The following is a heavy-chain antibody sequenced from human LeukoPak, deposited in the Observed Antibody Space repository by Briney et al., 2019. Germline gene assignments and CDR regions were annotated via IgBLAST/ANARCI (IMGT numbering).Heavy chain of an antibody. CDR1: GYTFTSHD. V-gene: IGHV1-8*01. Sequence: ASVKVSCKASGYTFTSHDINWVRQATGQGLEWMGWMNPNSGNTGYAQKFQGRVTMTRNTSISTAYMELSSLRSEDTAVYYCAREAVGGTGFDYWGQGTLVTVSS. CDR3: AREAVGGTGFDY. J-gene: IGHJ4*02. D-gene: IGHD4-23*01. CDR2: MNPNSGNT.